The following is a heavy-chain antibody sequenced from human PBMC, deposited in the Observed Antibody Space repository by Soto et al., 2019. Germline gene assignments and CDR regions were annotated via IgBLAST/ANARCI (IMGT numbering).Heavy chain of an antibody. CDR3: TRGTATGRDFDC. CDR1: GFTFSDRY. CDR2: SRNKANSYTT. V-gene: IGHV3-72*01. J-gene: IGHJ4*02. D-gene: IGHD2-21*02. Sequence: EVHLVESGGGLVQPGGSLRLSCAASGFTFSDRYMDWVRQAPGKGLEWVGRSRNKANSYTTEYAASVKGRFTISRDESKNSLYLQMDSLKTDDTAVYYCTRGTATGRDFDCWGQGTLVTVSS.